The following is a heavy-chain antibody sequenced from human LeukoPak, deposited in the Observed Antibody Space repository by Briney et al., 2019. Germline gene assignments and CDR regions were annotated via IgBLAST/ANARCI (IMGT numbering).Heavy chain of an antibody. CDR3: ARAETYSSGLLGD. J-gene: IGHJ4*02. D-gene: IGHD6-19*01. Sequence: PSETLSLTCTVSGGSIGSSSYYWGWIRQPPGKGLVWIGSIYYSGSTYYNPSLKGRVTISVDTSKNQFSLNLSSVTAADTAVYYCARAETYSSGLLGDWGQGTLVTVSS. V-gene: IGHV4-39*01. CDR1: GGSIGSSSYY. CDR2: IYYSGST.